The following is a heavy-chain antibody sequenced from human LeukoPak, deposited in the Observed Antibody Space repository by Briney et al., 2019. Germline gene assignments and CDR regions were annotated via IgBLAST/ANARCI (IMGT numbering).Heavy chain of an antibody. CDR3: ARRGYSYGYRVFDY. CDR1: GGSISSYY. CDR2: IYYSGST. V-gene: IGHV4-59*01. J-gene: IGHJ4*02. Sequence: SETLSLTCPVSGGSISSYYWSWIRRPPGKGLEWIGYIYYSGSTNYNPSLKSRVTISVDTSKNQFSLKLSSVTAADTAVYYCARRGYSYGYRVFDYWGQGTLVTVSS. D-gene: IGHD5-18*01.